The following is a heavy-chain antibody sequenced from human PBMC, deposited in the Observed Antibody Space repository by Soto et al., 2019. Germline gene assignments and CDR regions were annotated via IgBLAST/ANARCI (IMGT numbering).Heavy chain of an antibody. CDR2: IYPGDSDT. D-gene: IGHD2-2*02. CDR1: GYSFTSYW. J-gene: IGHJ6*02. Sequence: PGESLKISCKGSGYSFTSYWIGWVRQMPGKGLEWMGIIYPGDSDTRYSPSLQGQVTISVDKSISTAYLQWSSLKASDTAMYYCARDNIRYCSSTSCYRGAGDYYGMDVWGQGTTVTVSS. CDR3: ARDNIRYCSSTSCYRGAGDYYGMDV. V-gene: IGHV5-51*01.